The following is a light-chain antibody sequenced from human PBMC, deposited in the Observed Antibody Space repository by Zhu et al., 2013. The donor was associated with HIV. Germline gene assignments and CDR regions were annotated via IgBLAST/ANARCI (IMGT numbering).Light chain of an antibody. CDR1: QSVSSSF. CDR3: QQYGSSPLT. V-gene: IGKV3-20*01. Sequence: EIVLTQFPGTLSLSPGERATLSCRASQSVSSSFLAWYQRKPGQAPRLLIYEASSRATGIPDRFSGSGSGTDFTLTITRLGPEDFAVYYCQQYGSSPLTFGGGTKVEIK. CDR2: EAS. J-gene: IGKJ4*01.